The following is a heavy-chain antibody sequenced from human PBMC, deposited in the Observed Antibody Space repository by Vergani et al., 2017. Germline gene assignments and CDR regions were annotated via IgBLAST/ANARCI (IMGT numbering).Heavy chain of an antibody. D-gene: IGHD2-21*02. CDR3: ATVALGSVVTAASPFDY. Sequence: QVPLVQSGAEVKKPGASVKVSCKASGYTFTGYYMHWVRQAPGQGLEWMGWINPNSGGTNYAQKFQGRVTMTRDTSISTAYMELSRLRSDDTAVYYCATVALGSVVTAASPFDYWGQGTLVTVSS. V-gene: IGHV1-2*02. CDR2: INPNSGGT. J-gene: IGHJ4*02. CDR1: GYTFTGYY.